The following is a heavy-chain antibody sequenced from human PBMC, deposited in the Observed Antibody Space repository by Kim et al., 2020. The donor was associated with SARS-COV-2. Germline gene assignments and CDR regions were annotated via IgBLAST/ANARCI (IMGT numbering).Heavy chain of an antibody. V-gene: IGHV3-33*06. D-gene: IGHD3-3*01. J-gene: IGHJ2*01. CDR3: AKDVEGRTIFDGWYFDL. Sequence: VKGRFTISRDNYKNTLYLQMNSLRAEDTAVYYCAKDVEGRTIFDGWYFDLWGRGTLVTVSS.